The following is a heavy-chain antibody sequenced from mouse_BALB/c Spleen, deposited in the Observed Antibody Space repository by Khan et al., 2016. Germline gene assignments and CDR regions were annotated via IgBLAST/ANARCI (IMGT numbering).Heavy chain of an antibody. D-gene: IGHD4-1*01. J-gene: IGHJ2*01. CDR3: ARGVGPDY. CDR1: GYVFSSYW. V-gene: IGHV1-80*01. Sequence: QVQLKESGAELVRPGSSVKISCKASGYVFSSYWMNWVKQRPGQGLEWIGQIYPGDGDTNYNGKFKGKATLTADKSSSTAYMQLSSLTSEDSAVYFCARGVGPDYWGQGTTLTVSS. CDR2: IYPGDGDT.